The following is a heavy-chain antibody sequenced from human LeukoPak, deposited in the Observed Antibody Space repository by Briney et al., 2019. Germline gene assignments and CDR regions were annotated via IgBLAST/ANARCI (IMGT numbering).Heavy chain of an antibody. D-gene: IGHD3-10*01. J-gene: IGHJ3*02. CDR1: GFTFSSYA. CDR2: ISGSGGST. CDR3: ARFGQYDAFDI. Sequence: GGSLRLSCAASGFTFSSYAMSWVRQAPGKGLEWVSAISGSGGSTYYADSVKGRFTISRDNAKNSLYLQMNSLRAEDTAVYYCARFGQYDAFDIWGQGTMVTVSS. V-gene: IGHV3-23*01.